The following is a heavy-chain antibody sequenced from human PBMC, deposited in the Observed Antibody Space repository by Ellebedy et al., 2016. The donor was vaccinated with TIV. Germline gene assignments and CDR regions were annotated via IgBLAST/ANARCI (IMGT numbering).Heavy chain of an antibody. D-gene: IGHD6-19*01. Sequence: PGGSLRLSCAASGFTFDDYAMHWVRQAPGKGLEWVSLISWDGGSTYYADSVKGRFTISSDNSKNSLYLQMNSLRAEDTALYYCAKDKGTGSSGWYEVDYWGQGTLVTVSS. CDR1: GFTFDDYA. J-gene: IGHJ4*02. CDR2: ISWDGGST. CDR3: AKDKGTGSSGWYEVDY. V-gene: IGHV3-43D*03.